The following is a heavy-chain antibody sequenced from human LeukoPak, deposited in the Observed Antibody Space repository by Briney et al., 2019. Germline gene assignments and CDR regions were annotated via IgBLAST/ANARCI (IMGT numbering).Heavy chain of an antibody. CDR2: VRYDSTKK. J-gene: IGHJ6*03. V-gene: IGHV3-30*02. CDR1: GFTFRNYG. D-gene: IGHD5-12*01. CDR3: AKDEATIGYSYYYMDV. Sequence: SGGSLRLSCAAYGFTFRNYGIHWVRQAPGKGLEWVAFVRYDSTKKYYADSVKGRFTISRDNFKNTLDLQMNSLRPEDTAVYHCAKDEATIGYSYYYMDVWGKGTMVTISS.